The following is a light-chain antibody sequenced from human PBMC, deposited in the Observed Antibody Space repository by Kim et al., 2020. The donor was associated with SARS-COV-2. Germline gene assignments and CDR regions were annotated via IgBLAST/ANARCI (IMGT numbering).Light chain of an antibody. CDR2: WAS. Sequence: ATINCKSSQSVFYSSNNKNYLAWFQQKPGQPPNLLIYWASTRESGVPDRFSGSGSGTDFTLTISSLQAEDVAVYYCQQYYSTPLTFGGGTKVDIK. J-gene: IGKJ4*01. CDR1: QSVFYSSNNKNY. CDR3: QQYYSTPLT. V-gene: IGKV4-1*01.